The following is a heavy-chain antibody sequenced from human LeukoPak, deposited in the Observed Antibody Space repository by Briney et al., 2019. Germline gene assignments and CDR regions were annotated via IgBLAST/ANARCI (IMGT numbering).Heavy chain of an antibody. CDR3: AREGSTGGYMDD. J-gene: IGHJ6*03. V-gene: IGHV3-21*01. CDR1: GFTFSSYS. CDR2: ISSSSSYI. Sequence: GGSLRLSCAASGFTFSSYSMNWVRQAPGKGLEWVSSISSSSSYIYYADSVKGRFTISRDNAKNSLYLQMNSLRAEDTAVYYCAREGSTGGYMDDWGKGTTVTVSS. D-gene: IGHD3-10*01.